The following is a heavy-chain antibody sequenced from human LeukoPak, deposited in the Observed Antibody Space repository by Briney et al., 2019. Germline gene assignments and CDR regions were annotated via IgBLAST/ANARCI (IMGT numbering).Heavy chain of an antibody. CDR2: INARGDDS. Sequence: GGSLRLSCVVSDFTFAVSWVRQAPGKGLEWVSTINARGDDSFHAASVKGRFAISRDTSKKTLYLHMSGLRAADMAMYLCVRMSGPERRHYLDYWSQGTLLIVSS. CDR1: DFTFA. D-gene: IGHD1-1*01. CDR3: VRMSGPERRHYLDY. V-gene: IGHV3-23*01. J-gene: IGHJ4*02.